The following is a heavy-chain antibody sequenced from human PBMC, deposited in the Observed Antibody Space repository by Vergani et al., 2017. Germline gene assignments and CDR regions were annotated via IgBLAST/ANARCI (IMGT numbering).Heavy chain of an antibody. V-gene: IGHV3-30*03. D-gene: IGHD3-22*01. J-gene: IGHJ3*02. CDR2: ISYDGSNK. Sequence: QVQLVESGGGVVQPGRSLRLSCAASGFTFSSYGMHWVRQAPGKGLEWVAVISYDGSNKYYADSVKGRFTISRDNSKNSLYLQMNSLRAEDTAVYYCARDANDSSGYVIWDAFDIGGQGTMVTVSS. CDR3: ARDANDSSGYVIWDAFDI. CDR1: GFTFSSYG.